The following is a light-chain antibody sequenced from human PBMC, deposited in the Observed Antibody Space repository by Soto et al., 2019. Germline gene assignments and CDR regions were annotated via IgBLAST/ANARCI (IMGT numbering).Light chain of an antibody. CDR2: KAS. V-gene: IGKV1-5*03. J-gene: IGKJ1*01. CDR1: QSIGSW. Sequence: DIQMTQSPSTLSASVGDRVTITCRASQSIGSWLAWYQQRPGKAPKLLIYKASSLESGVSSRFSGSGSGTEFTLTITILQPDDFATYYCQRFGTFGQGTKVEI. CDR3: QRFGT.